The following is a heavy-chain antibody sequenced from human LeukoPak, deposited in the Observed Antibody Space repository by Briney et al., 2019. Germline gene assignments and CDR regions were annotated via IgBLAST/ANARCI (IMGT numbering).Heavy chain of an antibody. Sequence: GASVKVSCKPSGYTLTSYAISCVRPAPGQGLWWMVCISAYNGNTNYAQKLQGRVTMTTDTSTNTACMELRSLRSDDTAVYYCARDDDSSGYDPAGAFDIWGQGTMVTVSS. CDR2: ISAYNGNT. J-gene: IGHJ3*02. V-gene: IGHV1-18*01. D-gene: IGHD3-22*01. CDR3: ARDDDSSGYDPAGAFDI. CDR1: GYTLTSYA.